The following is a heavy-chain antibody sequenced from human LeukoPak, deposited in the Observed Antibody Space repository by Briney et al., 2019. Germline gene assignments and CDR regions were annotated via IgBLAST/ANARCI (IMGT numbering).Heavy chain of an antibody. J-gene: IGHJ4*02. CDR2: IYTSGST. CDR1: GDSISSYY. D-gene: IGHD6-19*01. CDR3: ARRSLAVADDY. Sequence: SETLSLTCTVSGDSISSYYWSWIRQPPGTGLEWIGRIYTSGSTNYNPSLKSRVTISVDTSKNQFSLKLSSVTAADTAVYYCARRSLAVADDYWGQGTLVTVSS. V-gene: IGHV4-4*08.